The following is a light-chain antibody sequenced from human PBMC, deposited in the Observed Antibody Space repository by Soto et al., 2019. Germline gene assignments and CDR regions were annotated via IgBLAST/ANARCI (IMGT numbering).Light chain of an antibody. CDR2: GAS. J-gene: IGKJ1*01. V-gene: IGKV3-20*01. Sequence: EIVMTQSPATLSVSPGERATLSCRASQNVRSNLAWYQQKPGQAPRLLIHGASSRATGIPDRFSGSGSGTDFTLTISRLEPEDFAVYYCQQYGSSPWTFGQGTKVEIK. CDR3: QQYGSSPWT. CDR1: QNVRSN.